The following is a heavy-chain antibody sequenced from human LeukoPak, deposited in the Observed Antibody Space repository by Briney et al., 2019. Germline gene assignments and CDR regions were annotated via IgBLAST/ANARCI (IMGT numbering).Heavy chain of an antibody. Sequence: PGGSLRLSCAASRFTFNTNAMSWVRQAPGKGLEWVSVIYSGGSTYYADSVKGRFTISRDNSKNTLYLQMNSLRAEDTAVYYCARGQYYYDSSGYYAADYWGQGTLVTVSS. CDR2: IYSGGST. CDR3: ARGQYYYDSSGYYAADY. CDR1: RFTFNTNA. D-gene: IGHD3-22*01. V-gene: IGHV3-66*01. J-gene: IGHJ4*02.